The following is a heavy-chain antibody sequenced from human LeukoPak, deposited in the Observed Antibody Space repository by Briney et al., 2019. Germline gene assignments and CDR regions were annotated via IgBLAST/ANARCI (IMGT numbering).Heavy chain of an antibody. CDR2: VHLDGRT. D-gene: IGHD6-25*01. J-gene: IGHJ4*02. CDR1: GGSVSSTNW. CDR3: AREGGFYRPLDY. V-gene: IGHV4-4*02. Sequence: SETLSLTCGVSGGSVSSTNWWTWIRQPPGKGLEWIGEVHLDGRTNFNPSLKSRLTMSVDLSENHVSLKLTSVTSADTAVYYCAREGGFYRPLDYSGQGTLVTVSS.